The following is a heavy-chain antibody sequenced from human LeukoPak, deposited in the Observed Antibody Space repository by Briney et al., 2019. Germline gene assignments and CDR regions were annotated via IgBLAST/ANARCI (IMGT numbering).Heavy chain of an antibody. CDR1: GFTVSSNY. J-gene: IGHJ5*02. CDR3: ARGIVATTDAKFDP. D-gene: IGHD5-12*01. V-gene: IGHV3-66*02. Sequence: PGGSLRLSCAASGFTVSSNYMSWVRQAPGKGLEWVSVIYSGGSTYYADSVKGRFTISRDSSKNTLYLQMNSLRAEDTAVYYCARGIVATTDAKFDPWGQGTLVTVSS. CDR2: IYSGGST.